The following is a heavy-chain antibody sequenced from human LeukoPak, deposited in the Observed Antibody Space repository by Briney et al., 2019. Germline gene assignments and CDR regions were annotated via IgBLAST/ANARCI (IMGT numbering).Heavy chain of an antibody. Sequence: AASVKVSCKASGYTFTNFGINWVRQAPGQGLEWMGWISAYNGDTNYAQKLQGRVTMTTDTSTSTAYMELRSLRSDDTAVYYCARGPSDGPHDAFDFWGQGTMVTVSS. CDR2: ISAYNGDT. J-gene: IGHJ3*01. V-gene: IGHV1-18*01. CDR3: ARGPSDGPHDAFDF. CDR1: GYTFTNFG. D-gene: IGHD3/OR15-3a*01.